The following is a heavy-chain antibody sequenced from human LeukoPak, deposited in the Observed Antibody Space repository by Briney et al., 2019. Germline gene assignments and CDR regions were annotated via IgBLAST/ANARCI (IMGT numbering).Heavy chain of an antibody. Sequence: TGGSLRLSCAASGFTFSSYAMSWVRQAPGKGLEWVLSISDSGGSTYYTDSVKGRFTISRDNSKNTLYLQMNSLRAEDTAVYYCAKSPYGAGDIFDFWGQGTLVTVSS. CDR3: AKSPYGAGDIFDF. CDR1: GFTFSSYA. V-gene: IGHV3-23*01. CDR2: ISDSGGST. D-gene: IGHD2-15*01. J-gene: IGHJ4*02.